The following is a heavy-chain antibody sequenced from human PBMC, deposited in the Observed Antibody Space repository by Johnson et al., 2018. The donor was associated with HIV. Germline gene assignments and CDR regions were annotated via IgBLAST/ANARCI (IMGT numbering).Heavy chain of an antibody. J-gene: IGHJ3*02. CDR2: ISYDGSNK. V-gene: IGHV3-30*03. CDR1: GFTFSSYG. Sequence: QVQLVEYGGGVVQPGGSLRLSCAASGFTFSSYGMHWVRQAPGKGLEWVAVISYDGSNKYYADSVKGRFTISRDNSKNTLYRQMNSLRAEDTAVYYCARDERWNYSYAFDIWGKGTMVTVSS. CDR3: ARDERWNYSYAFDI. D-gene: IGHD1-7*01.